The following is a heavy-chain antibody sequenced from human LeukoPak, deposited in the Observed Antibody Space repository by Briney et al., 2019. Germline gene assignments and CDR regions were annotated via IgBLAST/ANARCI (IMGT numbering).Heavy chain of an antibody. CDR2: ISYDGSNK. D-gene: IGHD3-10*01. CDR1: GFTFSSYG. V-gene: IGHV3-30*03. J-gene: IGHJ4*02. CDR3: ARTYYYGSGSYYDY. Sequence: XASGFTFSSYGXHWVRQAPGKXXEXVAVISYDGSNKYYADSVKGRFTISRDNSKNTLYLQMNSLRAEDTAVYYCARTYYYGSGSYYDYWGQGTLVTVSS.